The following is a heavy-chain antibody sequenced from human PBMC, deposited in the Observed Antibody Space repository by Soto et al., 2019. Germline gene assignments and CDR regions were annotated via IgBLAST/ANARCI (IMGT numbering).Heavy chain of an antibody. Sequence: ASVKVSCKASGYTFTSYGISWVRQAPGQGLEWMGWSSGYNGNTNYAQTLQGRVTMTTDTSTSTAYMELRSLRSDDTAVYYCVVAAQPYYFDYWGQGTLVTVSS. V-gene: IGHV1-18*01. J-gene: IGHJ4*02. CDR2: SSGYNGNT. D-gene: IGHD2-15*01. CDR3: VVAAQPYYFDY. CDR1: GYTFTSYG.